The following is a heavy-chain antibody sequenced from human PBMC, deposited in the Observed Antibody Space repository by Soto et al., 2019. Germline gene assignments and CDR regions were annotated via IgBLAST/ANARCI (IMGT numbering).Heavy chain of an antibody. Sequence: SETLSLTCTASGGSISSYYWSWIRQPPGKGPEWIGYIYYSGSTNYNPSLKSRVTISVDTSKNQFSLKLSSVTAADTAVYYCAREERGRFTLWGQGTLVTVSS. CDR2: IYYSGST. CDR1: GGSISSYY. V-gene: IGHV4-59*01. D-gene: IGHD3-3*01. J-gene: IGHJ4*02. CDR3: AREERGRFTL.